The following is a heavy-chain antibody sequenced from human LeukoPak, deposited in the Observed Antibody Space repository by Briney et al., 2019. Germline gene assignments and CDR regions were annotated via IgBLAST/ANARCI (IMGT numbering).Heavy chain of an antibody. CDR2: IFGSGGSA. V-gene: IGHV3-23*01. Sequence: GGSLRLSCAASGFTFSNAWMSWVRQAPGKGLEWVSGIFGSGGSAHYADSVKGRFTISRDNSKNTVYLQMDSLRVEDTAIYYCAKTTTGYSSGRYPAWPIDYWGQGTLVTVSS. J-gene: IGHJ4*02. D-gene: IGHD2-15*01. CDR1: GFTFSNAW. CDR3: AKTTTGYSSGRYPAWPIDY.